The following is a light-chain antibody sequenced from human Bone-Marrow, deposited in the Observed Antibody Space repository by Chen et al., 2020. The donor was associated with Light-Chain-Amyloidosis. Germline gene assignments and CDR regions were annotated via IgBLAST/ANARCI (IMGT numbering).Light chain of an antibody. CDR1: NIGSTS. CDR2: DFR. CDR3: QVWDRSSDRPV. Sequence: SCVLTQPFSVLVAPGQTATIACGGNNIGSTSVHWYQQTSGQAPRLVVYDFRDRPSGLPQRLSRSNSGTTATVTIGRVSAGYAADYYCQVWDRSSDRPVFGGGTTLTFL. V-gene: IGLV3-21*02. J-gene: IGLJ3*02.